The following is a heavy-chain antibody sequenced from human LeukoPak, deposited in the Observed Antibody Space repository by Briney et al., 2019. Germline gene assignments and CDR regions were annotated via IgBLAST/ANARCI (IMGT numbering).Heavy chain of an antibody. CDR2: VSPNSGDS. V-gene: IGHV1-8*01. Sequence: ASVKVSCKASGYGFGSLDINWIRQVPGQGFEWVGWVSPNSGDSGHVQKFQGRVTMTRDTSITTVYMELSSLTSEDTAVYYCARGIDAGVDYWGQGTLVTVSS. D-gene: IGHD2-8*02. CDR1: GYGFGSLD. J-gene: IGHJ4*02. CDR3: ARGIDAGVDY.